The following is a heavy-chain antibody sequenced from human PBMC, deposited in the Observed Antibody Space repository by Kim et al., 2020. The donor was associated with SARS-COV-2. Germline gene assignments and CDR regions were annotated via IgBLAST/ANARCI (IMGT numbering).Heavy chain of an antibody. CDR1: GFTFSRYS. CDR2: ISNNNSNI. D-gene: IGHD3-10*01. CDR3: ARDWIRGIISEEKNWFDP. Sequence: GGSLRLSCAASGFTFSRYSMNWVRQAPGKGLEWISSISNNNSNIYYADSVKGRFTISRDDAKNSLYLQIDSLRAEDTAVYFCARDWIRGIISEEKNWFDPWGQGTLVTVSS. V-gene: IGHV3-21*01. J-gene: IGHJ5*02.